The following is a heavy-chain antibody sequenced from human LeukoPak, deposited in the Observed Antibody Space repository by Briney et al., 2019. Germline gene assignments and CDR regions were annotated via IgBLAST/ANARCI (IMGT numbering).Heavy chain of an antibody. CDR1: GYTFTSYG. J-gene: IGHJ3*02. V-gene: IGHV1-18*01. CDR2: ISAYNGNT. CDR3: ALTGTTVFADAFDI. D-gene: IGHD1-1*01. Sequence: GASVKVSCKASGYTFTSYGISWVRQAPGQGLEWMGWISAYNGNTNYAQKLQGRVTMTTDTSTSTAYMELRSLRSDDTAVYYCALTGTTVFADAFDIWGQGTMVTVSS.